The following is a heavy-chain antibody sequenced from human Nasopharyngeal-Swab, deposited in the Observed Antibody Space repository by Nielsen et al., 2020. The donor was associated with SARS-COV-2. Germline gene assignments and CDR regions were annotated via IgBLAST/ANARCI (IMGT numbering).Heavy chain of an antibody. Sequence: EGSLRLSCAASGFTFSSYGMHWVRQAPGKGLEWVAVISYDGSNKYYADSVKGRFTISRDNSKNTLYLQMNSLRAEDTAVYYCALAVYDYIDYWGQGTLVTVSS. J-gene: IGHJ4*02. CDR2: ISYDGSNK. D-gene: IGHD5/OR15-5a*01. CDR1: GFTFSSYG. CDR3: ALAVYDYIDY. V-gene: IGHV3-30*03.